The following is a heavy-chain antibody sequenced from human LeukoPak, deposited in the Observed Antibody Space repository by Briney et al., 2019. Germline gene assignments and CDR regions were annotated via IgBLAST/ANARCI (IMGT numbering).Heavy chain of an antibody. J-gene: IGHJ5*02. D-gene: IGHD4-17*01. CDR1: GFTFSSYG. CDR2: ISYDGSNK. CDR3: AKEIAVTDWLDP. Sequence: PGRSLRLSCAASGFTFSSYGMHWVRQAPGKGLEWVAVISYDGSNKYYADSVKGRFTISRDNSKNTLYLQMNSLRAEDTAVYYCAKEIAVTDWLDPWGQGTLVTVSS. V-gene: IGHV3-30*18.